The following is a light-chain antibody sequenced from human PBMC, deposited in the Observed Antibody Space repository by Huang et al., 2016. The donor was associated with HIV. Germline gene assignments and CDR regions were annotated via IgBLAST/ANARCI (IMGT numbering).Light chain of an antibody. CDR3: HQYNNWPPLT. CDR1: QSVSSN. J-gene: IGKJ4*01. CDR2: GAS. V-gene: IGKV3-15*01. Sequence: EIVMTQSPATLSVSPGERATLSCRASQSVSSNLAWYQQKPGQAPRLLIYGASTRATGIPARFRGSGSGTEFTLTISSLQSEDFAVYYCHQYNNWPPLTFGGGTKVEIK.